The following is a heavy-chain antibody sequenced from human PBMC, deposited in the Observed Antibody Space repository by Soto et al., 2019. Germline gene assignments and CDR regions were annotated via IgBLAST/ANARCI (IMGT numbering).Heavy chain of an antibody. D-gene: IGHD6-13*01. Sequence: EVQLVESGGGLVQPGRSLRLSCAASGFTFDDYAMHWVRQAPGKGLEWVSGISWNSGSIGYADSVKGRFTISRDNAKNSLYLQINSLRAEDTALYYCAKDSSSWYEYFQHWGQGTLVTVSS. V-gene: IGHV3-9*01. CDR3: AKDSSSWYEYFQH. CDR1: GFTFDDYA. J-gene: IGHJ1*01. CDR2: ISWNSGSI.